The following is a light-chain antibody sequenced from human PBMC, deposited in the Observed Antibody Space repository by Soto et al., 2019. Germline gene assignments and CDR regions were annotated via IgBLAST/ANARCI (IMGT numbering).Light chain of an antibody. CDR2: VNSDGSH. J-gene: IGLJ7*01. CDR3: QTWGTGIAV. Sequence: QSVLTQSPSASASLGASVKLTCTLSSGHSNYAIAWHQQQPEKGPRYLMKVNSDGSHIKGDGIPDRFSGTSSGAERYLTISSRQSEDEADYYCQTWGTGIAVFGGGTQLTVL. V-gene: IGLV4-69*01. CDR1: SGHSNYA.